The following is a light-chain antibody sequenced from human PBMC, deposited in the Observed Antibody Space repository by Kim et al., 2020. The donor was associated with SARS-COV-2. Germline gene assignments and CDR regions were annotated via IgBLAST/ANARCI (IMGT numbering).Light chain of an antibody. Sequence: EIVLTQSPVTVSLSPGDRASLSCRASHSVSSSYLAWYQQKPGQAPRPLIYGASSRATGIPDRFSGSGSRTDFTLTISRLEPEDVAVYYCQQYGSSPLTFGGGTKVEI. V-gene: IGKV3-20*01. CDR1: HSVSSSY. J-gene: IGKJ4*01. CDR3: QQYGSSPLT. CDR2: GAS.